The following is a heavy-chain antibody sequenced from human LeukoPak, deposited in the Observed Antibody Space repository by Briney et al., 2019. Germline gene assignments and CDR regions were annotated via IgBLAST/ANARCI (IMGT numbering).Heavy chain of an antibody. J-gene: IGHJ5*02. CDR2: IKSKAEGGTT. V-gene: IGHV3-15*01. CDR3: TTGTDR. CDR1: GIDFNTAW. Sequence: PGGSLRLSCAASGIDFNTAWLGWVRQAPGGGLEWVGRIKSKAEGGTTDYAAPVIGRFSISRDDSKNTLYLQMNSLKTEDTALYYCTTGTDRWGQGTLVTVSS.